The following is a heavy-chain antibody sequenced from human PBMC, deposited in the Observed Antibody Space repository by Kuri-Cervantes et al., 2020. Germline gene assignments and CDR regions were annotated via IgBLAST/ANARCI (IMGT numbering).Heavy chain of an antibody. Sequence: SETLSLTCTVSGGSISSGGYYWSWIRQPPGKGLEWIGEINHSGSTNYNPSLKSRVTISVDTSKNQFSLKLSSVTAADTAVYYCARGRSPYCSGGSCYPGGDYFDYWGQGTLVAVSS. CDR2: INHSGST. CDR1: GGSISSGGYY. J-gene: IGHJ4*02. CDR3: ARGRSPYCSGGSCYPGGDYFDY. D-gene: IGHD2-15*01. V-gene: IGHV4-61*08.